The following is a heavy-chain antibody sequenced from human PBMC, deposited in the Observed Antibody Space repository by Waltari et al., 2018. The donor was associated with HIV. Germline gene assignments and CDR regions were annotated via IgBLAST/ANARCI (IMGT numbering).Heavy chain of an antibody. J-gene: IGHJ4*02. CDR3: ASLFIRASGTRFDF. V-gene: IGHV4-34*01. D-gene: IGHD3-10*01. CDR2: INHGGSP. Sequence: QLHLQQWGPGLLNTSQTLSLTCAVYGGSFSSSYWSWIRQSPGRGLEWLGEINHGGSPNYNPSLKSRISISIDTSKKQFFLKLESVTAADTALYYCASLFIRASGTRFDFCGQGTLVTVSS. CDR1: GGSFSSSY.